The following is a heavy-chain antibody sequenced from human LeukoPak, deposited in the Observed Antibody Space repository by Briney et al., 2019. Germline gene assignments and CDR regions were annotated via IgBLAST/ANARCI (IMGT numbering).Heavy chain of an antibody. J-gene: IGHJ4*02. CDR2: IGGSGGGI. V-gene: IGHV3-23*01. Sequence: PGGSLRLSCAASGFTFSTYTMFWVRQPPGKGLEWVSIIGGSGGGIHYADSVKGRFTISRDNSKNTLYLQMNSLRVEDTAVYYCAKRGGGVVLVDTTRYYFDSWGQGTLVTVPS. D-gene: IGHD2-15*01. CDR1: GFTFSTYT. CDR3: AKRGGGVVLVDTTRYYFDS.